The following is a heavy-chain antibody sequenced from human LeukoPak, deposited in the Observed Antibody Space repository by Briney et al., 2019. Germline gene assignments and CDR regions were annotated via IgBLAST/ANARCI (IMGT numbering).Heavy chain of an antibody. Sequence: GGSLRLSCAASGFTFSSYAMHWVRQAPGKGLEWVAVISYDGSNKYYADSVKGRFTISRDNSKNTLYLQMNSLRAEDTAVYYCARVFPTRGYCSGGSCYPAAMDYWGQGTLVTVSS. V-gene: IGHV3-30-3*01. J-gene: IGHJ4*02. CDR3: ARVFPTRGYCSGGSCYPAAMDY. CDR1: GFTFSSYA. D-gene: IGHD2-15*01. CDR2: ISYDGSNK.